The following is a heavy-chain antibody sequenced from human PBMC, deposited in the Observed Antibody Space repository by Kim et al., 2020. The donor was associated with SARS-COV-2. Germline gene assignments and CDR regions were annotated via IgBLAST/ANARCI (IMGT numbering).Heavy chain of an antibody. V-gene: IGHV4-30-2*01. D-gene: IGHD2-15*01. CDR2: IYHSGST. Sequence: SETLSLTCAVSGGSISSGGYSWSWIRQPPGKGLEWIGYIYHSGSTYYNPSLKSRVTISVDRSKNQFSLKLSSVTAADTAVYYCARAQGGRLPQFDYWGQGTLVTVSS. J-gene: IGHJ4*02. CDR1: GGSISSGGYS. CDR3: ARAQGGRLPQFDY.